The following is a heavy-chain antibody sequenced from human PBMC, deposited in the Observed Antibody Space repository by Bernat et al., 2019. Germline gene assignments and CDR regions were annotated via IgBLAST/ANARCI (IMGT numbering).Heavy chain of an antibody. J-gene: IGHJ4*02. V-gene: IGHV3-33*06. CDR3: AKDRRVVTGVGRQNFDH. CDR1: GFTFSNYG. D-gene: IGHD2-21*02. Sequence: QVQLVESGGGVVQPGRSLTLSCAASGFTFSNYGMHWVRQAPGKGLEWVAVIWYDGSNKYYADSVKGRFTISRDNSKNTLFLQMNSLRAEDTALYYCAKDRRVVTGVGRQNFDHWGQGSLVTVSS. CDR2: IWYDGSNK.